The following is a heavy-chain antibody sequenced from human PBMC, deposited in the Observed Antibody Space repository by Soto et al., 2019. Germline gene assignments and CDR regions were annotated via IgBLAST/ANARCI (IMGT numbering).Heavy chain of an antibody. CDR2: IWYDGSNK. CDR1: GFTFSSYG. CDR3: ARMKDGYNPYFDY. Sequence: GGSLRLSCAASGFTFSSYGMHWVRQAPGKGLEWVAVIWYDGSNKYYADSVKGRFTISRDNSKNTLYLQMNSLRAEDTAVYYCARMKDGYNPYFDYWGQGTLVTVS. V-gene: IGHV3-33*01. D-gene: IGHD5-12*01. J-gene: IGHJ4*02.